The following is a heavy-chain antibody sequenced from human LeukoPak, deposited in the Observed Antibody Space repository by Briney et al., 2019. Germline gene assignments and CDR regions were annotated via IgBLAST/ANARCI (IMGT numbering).Heavy chain of an antibody. V-gene: IGHV3-7*01. CDR1: GFTFSSYW. CDR3: ARGDDFWSGYYTLFDY. CDR2: IKQDGSEK. J-gene: IGHJ4*02. D-gene: IGHD3-3*01. Sequence: GGSLRLSCAASGFTFSSYWMSWVRQAPGKGLEWVANIKQDGSEKYYVDSVKGRFTISRDNAKNSLYLQMNSLRAEDTAVYYCARGDDFWSGYYTLFDYWGQRTLVTVSS.